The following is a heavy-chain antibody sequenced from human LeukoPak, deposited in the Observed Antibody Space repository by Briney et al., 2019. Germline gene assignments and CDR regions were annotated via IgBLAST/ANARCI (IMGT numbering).Heavy chain of an antibody. J-gene: IGHJ4*02. V-gene: IGHV1-69*13. CDR2: IISIFGTA. Sequence: ASVKVSCKASGGTFSSYAISWVRQAPGQGLEWMGGIISIFGTANYAQKFQGRVTITADESTSTAYMELSSLRSEDTAVYYCARDANYGGNSWGQGTLVTVSS. CDR1: GGTFSSYA. D-gene: IGHD4-23*01. CDR3: ARDANYGGNS.